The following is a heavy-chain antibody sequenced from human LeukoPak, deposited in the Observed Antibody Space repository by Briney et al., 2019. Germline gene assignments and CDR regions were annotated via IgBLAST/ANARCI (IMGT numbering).Heavy chain of an antibody. V-gene: IGHV3-66*01. CDR1: GFTVSSNY. CDR2: IYSSGNT. Sequence: GGSLRLSCAASGFTVSSNYMSWVRQAPGKGLEWVSVIYSSGNTYYADSVKGRFTISRDNSKNTLYLQMNSLRDEDTAVYYCARVRVSVAGHDYWSQGTLVTVSS. J-gene: IGHJ4*02. CDR3: ARVRVSVAGHDY. D-gene: IGHD6-19*01.